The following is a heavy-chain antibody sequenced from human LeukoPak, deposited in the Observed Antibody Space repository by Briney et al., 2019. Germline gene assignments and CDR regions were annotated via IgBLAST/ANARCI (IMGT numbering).Heavy chain of an antibody. CDR3: ANRAAGTY. D-gene: IGHD6-13*01. Sequence: GGSLRLSCAASGFTFSSYAMSWVRQAPGKGLEWVAVISYDGSNKYYADSVKGRFTISRDNSKNTLYLQMNSLRAEDTAVYYCANRAAGTYWGQGTLVTVSS. V-gene: IGHV3-30*04. J-gene: IGHJ4*02. CDR2: ISYDGSNK. CDR1: GFTFSSYA.